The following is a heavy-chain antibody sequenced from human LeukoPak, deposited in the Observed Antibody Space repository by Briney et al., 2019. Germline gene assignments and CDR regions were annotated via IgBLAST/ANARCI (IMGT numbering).Heavy chain of an antibody. CDR1: GFTFSSYS. Sequence: GGSLRLSCAASGFTFSSYSMNWVRQAPGKGLEWVAVISYDGSNKFYADSVRGRFTISRDNSKNTLFLQMNSLRPEDTAVYYCARGPDYDILADYFDYWGQGTLVTVSS. D-gene: IGHD3-9*01. CDR3: ARGPDYDILADYFDY. V-gene: IGHV3-30*03. J-gene: IGHJ4*02. CDR2: ISYDGSNK.